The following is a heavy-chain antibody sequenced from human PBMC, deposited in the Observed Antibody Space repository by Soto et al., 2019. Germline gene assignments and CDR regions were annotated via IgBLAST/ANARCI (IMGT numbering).Heavy chain of an antibody. J-gene: IGHJ5*02. CDR1: GFTFSSYG. CDR2: ISGSGGST. V-gene: IGHV3-23*01. Sequence: GGSLRLSCAASGFTFSSYGMTWVRQAPGKGLEWVSAISGSGGSTYYADSVKGRFTISRDNSKNTLYLQMNSLRAEDTAVYYCAKDALGAAARPDWFDPWGQGTLVTVSS. CDR3: AKDALGAAARPDWFDP. D-gene: IGHD6-6*01.